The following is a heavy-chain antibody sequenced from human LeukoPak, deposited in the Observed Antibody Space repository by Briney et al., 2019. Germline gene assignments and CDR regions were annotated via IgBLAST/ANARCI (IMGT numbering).Heavy chain of an antibody. V-gene: IGHV3-48*03. CDR1: GFTFSSYE. Sequence: GGSLRLSCAASGFTFSSYEMNWVRQAPGKGLEWVSYISSSGSTIYYADSVKGRFTISRDNAKNSLYLQMNSLRAEDTALYYCAKGPLYYDILTGYYREGYFDYWGQGTLVTVSS. J-gene: IGHJ4*02. D-gene: IGHD3-9*01. CDR2: ISSSGSTI. CDR3: AKGPLYYDILTGYYREGYFDY.